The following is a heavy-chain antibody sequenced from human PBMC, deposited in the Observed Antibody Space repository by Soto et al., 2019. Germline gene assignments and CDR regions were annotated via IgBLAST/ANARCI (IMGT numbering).Heavy chain of an antibody. CDR1: DFTFSGYS. V-gene: IGHV3-64D*06. D-gene: IGHD3-10*01. J-gene: IGHJ4*02. Sequence: LRLSCSASDFTFSGYSMLWARQAPGKGLEYVSAISYNGEATHYAVSVKGRFTVSRDNSKNTLYLQMSSLKPEDTAVYYGVKERGASIVDFDYWGRGTLVTVSS. CDR2: ISYNGEAT. CDR3: VKERGASIVDFDY.